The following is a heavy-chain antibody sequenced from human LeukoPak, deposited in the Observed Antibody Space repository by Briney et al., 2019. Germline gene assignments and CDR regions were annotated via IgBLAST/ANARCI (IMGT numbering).Heavy chain of an antibody. CDR2: IYSGGST. D-gene: IGHD3-10*01. Sequence: GGSLRLSCAASGFSFSSYNMNWVRQTPGKGLEWVSVIYSGGSTFYADSMKGRFTISRDNSKNTLYLQMNSLRAEDTAVYYCARDQSIWRFGEFLYWGQRTLVTVSS. V-gene: IGHV3-53*01. CDR1: GFSFSSYN. CDR3: ARDQSIWRFGEFLY. J-gene: IGHJ4*02.